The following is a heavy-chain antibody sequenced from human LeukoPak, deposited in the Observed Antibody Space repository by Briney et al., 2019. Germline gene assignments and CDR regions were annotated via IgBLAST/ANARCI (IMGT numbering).Heavy chain of an antibody. Sequence: GGSLRLSCAASGFTFSDYYMSWIRQAPGKGLEWVSYISSSGSTIYYADSVKGRFTISRDNAKNSLYPQMNSLRAEDTAVYYCARDRVELWLLEGVDYWGQGTLVTVSS. CDR1: GFTFSDYY. J-gene: IGHJ4*02. V-gene: IGHV3-11*01. CDR2: ISSSGSTI. D-gene: IGHD5-18*01. CDR3: ARDRVELWLLEGVDY.